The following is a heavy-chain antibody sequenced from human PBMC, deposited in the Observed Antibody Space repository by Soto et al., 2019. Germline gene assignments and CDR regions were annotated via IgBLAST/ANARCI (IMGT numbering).Heavy chain of an antibody. CDR2: INSDGSST. CDR1: GFTFSTYA. Sequence: GGSLRLSCAASGFTFSTYAMAWVRQAPGKGLVWVSRINSDGSSTSYADSVKGRFTISRDNAKNTLYLQMNSLRAEDTAVYYCARATSDYYYGMDVWGQGTTVTVSS. V-gene: IGHV3-74*01. J-gene: IGHJ6*02. CDR3: ARATSDYYYGMDV.